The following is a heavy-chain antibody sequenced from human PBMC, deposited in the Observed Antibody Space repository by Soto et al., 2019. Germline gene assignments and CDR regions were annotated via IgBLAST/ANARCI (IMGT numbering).Heavy chain of an antibody. Sequence: QVQLVESGGGVVQPGRSLRLSCAASGFTFSSHPMHWVRQAPGKGLKWVAVISHDGSNKHYADSVEGRFTISRDNSKNTLYLQMDSLRAEDTALYYCAREPTGDMLSRIDYWGQGTLVTVSA. CDR3: AREPTGDMLSRIDY. CDR2: ISHDGSNK. D-gene: IGHD2-8*01. V-gene: IGHV3-30*04. CDR1: GFTFSSHP. J-gene: IGHJ4*02.